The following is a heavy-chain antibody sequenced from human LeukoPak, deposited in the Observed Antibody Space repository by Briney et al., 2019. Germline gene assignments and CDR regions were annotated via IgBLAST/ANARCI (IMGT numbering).Heavy chain of an antibody. V-gene: IGHV3-48*03. Sequence: GSLRLSCAASGFTFSNYEMHWVRQAPGKGLEWVSYISSSGSDIYYADSVKGRFTISRDNAKNSLYLHMNSLRAEDTAVYYCARDWAVTPRYFDLWGRGTLVTVSS. D-gene: IGHD4-17*01. CDR2: ISSSGSDI. CDR1: GFTFSNYE. J-gene: IGHJ2*01. CDR3: ARDWAVTPRYFDL.